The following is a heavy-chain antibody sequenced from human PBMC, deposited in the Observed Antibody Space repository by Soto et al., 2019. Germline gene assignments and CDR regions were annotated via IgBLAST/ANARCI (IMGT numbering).Heavy chain of an antibody. V-gene: IGHV3-74*01. Sequence: GGSLRLSCAASGFTFSSYWMHWVRQAPGKGLVWVSRINSDGSSTSYADSVKGRFTISRDNAKNTLYLQMNSLRAEDTAVYYCARASSYDFWSGYYILGNWFDPWGQGTLVTVSS. CDR2: INSDGSST. CDR3: ARASSYDFWSGYYILGNWFDP. D-gene: IGHD3-3*01. CDR1: GFTFSSYW. J-gene: IGHJ5*02.